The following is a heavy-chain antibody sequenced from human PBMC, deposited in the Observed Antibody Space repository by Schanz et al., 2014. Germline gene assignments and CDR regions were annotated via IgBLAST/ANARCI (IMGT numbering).Heavy chain of an antibody. CDR3: AKYRGYCRVSGSYRELEY. V-gene: IGHV3-23*04. Sequence: EVHLVESGGGLVQPGGSLRLSCAASGFAFSSYAMSWVRQAPGKGLEWVSVIGVDGTTTYYADSVKGRFTISRDNSKNTLYLQMNSLRPEDTAVYYCAKYRGYCRVSGSYRELEYWGQGTLVTVSS. J-gene: IGHJ4*02. CDR2: IGVDGTTT. D-gene: IGHD3-10*01. CDR1: GFAFSSYA.